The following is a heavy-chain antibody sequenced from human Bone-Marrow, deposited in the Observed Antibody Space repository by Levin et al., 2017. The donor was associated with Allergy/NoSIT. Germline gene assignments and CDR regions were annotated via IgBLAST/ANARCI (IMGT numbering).Heavy chain of an antibody. CDR1: GFTFSNYG. CDR3: AKLLPWLVLTAPFDY. J-gene: IGHJ4*02. D-gene: IGHD6-19*01. Sequence: PGGSLRLSCAVSGFTFSNYGMHWVRQAPSKGLEWVALISYDGSDKDYADSVKGRFTISRDSSKNTLYLQMNSLRAEDTAVYYCAKLLPWLVLTAPFDYWGQGTLVTVSS. CDR2: ISYDGSDK. V-gene: IGHV3-30*18.